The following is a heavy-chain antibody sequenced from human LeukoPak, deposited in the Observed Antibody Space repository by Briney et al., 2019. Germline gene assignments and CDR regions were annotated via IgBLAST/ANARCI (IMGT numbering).Heavy chain of an antibody. D-gene: IGHD4-17*01. CDR2: IWYDASEK. CDR1: GFSFSSYG. Sequence: GGSLRLSCAASGFSFSSYGMLWVRQAPGKGLEWVAVIWYDASEKFYADSVKGRFAISRDNSKNTLDLQMSSLRAEDTALYYCARDKGGAHSNWGQGTLVTVSS. V-gene: IGHV3-33*01. J-gene: IGHJ4*02. CDR3: ARDKGGAHSN.